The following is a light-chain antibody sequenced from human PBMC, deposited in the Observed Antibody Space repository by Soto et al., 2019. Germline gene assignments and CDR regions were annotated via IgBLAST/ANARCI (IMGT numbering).Light chain of an antibody. V-gene: IGKV3-11*01. J-gene: IGKJ1*01. CDR3: QQRSNWPT. Sequence: DILWTPAQATLSLSPAARASLSGRASQSVSSYLAWYQQKPGQAPRLLIYDASNRATGIPARFSGSGSGTDFTLTISSLEPEDFAVYYCQQRSNWPTFGQGTKVDI. CDR1: QSVSSY. CDR2: DAS.